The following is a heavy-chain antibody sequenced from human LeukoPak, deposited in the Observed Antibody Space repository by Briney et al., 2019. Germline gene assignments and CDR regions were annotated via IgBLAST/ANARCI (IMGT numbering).Heavy chain of an antibody. J-gene: IGHJ5*02. D-gene: IGHD1-26*01. CDR2: ISSSGSTI. Sequence: GGSLRLSCAASGFTFSSYEMNWVRQAPGKGLEWVSYISSSGSTIYYADSVKGRFTISRDNAKNSLYLQMNSLRAEDTGVYYCARNPSGDGGSFPWGQGTLVTVSS. CDR1: GFTFSSYE. V-gene: IGHV3-48*03. CDR3: ARNPSGDGGSFP.